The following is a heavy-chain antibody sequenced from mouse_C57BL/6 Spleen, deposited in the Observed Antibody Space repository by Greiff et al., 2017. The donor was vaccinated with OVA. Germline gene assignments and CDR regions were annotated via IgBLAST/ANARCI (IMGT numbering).Heavy chain of an antibody. J-gene: IGHJ1*03. CDR3: ARPSTLYWYFDV. D-gene: IGHD5-1*01. CDR2: IDPSDSYT. CDR1: GYTFTSYW. Sequence: VQLQQPGAELVMPGASVKLSCKASGYTFTSYWMHWVKQRPGQGLEWIGEIDPSDSYTNYNQKFKGKSTLTVDKSSSTAYMQLSSLTSEDSAVYYCARPSTLYWYFDVWGTGTTVTVSS. V-gene: IGHV1-69*01.